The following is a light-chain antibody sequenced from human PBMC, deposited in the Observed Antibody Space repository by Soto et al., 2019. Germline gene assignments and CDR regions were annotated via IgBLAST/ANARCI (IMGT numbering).Light chain of an antibody. J-gene: IGKJ1*01. CDR3: QHYKSDSQT. CDR2: DAS. V-gene: IGKV1-5*01. CDR1: QRVXSW. Sequence: IRMTQSASTLSASVGDSVTIACRASQRVXSWLAWYQQKPGKAPNVLXDDASTFESGCPSSLSGSGSGTEFTRTISSLQPDDCATYFCQHYKSDSQTFGQGTKVDIK.